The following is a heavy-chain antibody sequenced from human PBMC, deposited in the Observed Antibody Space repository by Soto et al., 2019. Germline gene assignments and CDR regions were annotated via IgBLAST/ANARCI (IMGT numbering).Heavy chain of an antibody. Sequence: ASVKVSCKASGYTFTNYYIHWVRQAPGQGLEWIGWINPLTGDTTYAQNFQDRVTMTTDTSIGTAYMELSRLRSDDTAVFYCGRDLIYDVLTGLYYYGMDVWGQGTTVTV. J-gene: IGHJ6*02. V-gene: IGHV1-2*02. CDR3: GRDLIYDVLTGLYYYGMDV. CDR1: GYTFTNYY. D-gene: IGHD3-9*01. CDR2: INPLTGDT.